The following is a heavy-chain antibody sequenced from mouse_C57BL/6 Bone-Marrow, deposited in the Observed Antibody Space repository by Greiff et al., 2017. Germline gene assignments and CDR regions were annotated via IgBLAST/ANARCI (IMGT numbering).Heavy chain of an antibody. CDR2: INPSNGGT. CDR3: ARITTVGYWYFDV. V-gene: IGHV1-53*01. D-gene: IGHD1-1*01. Sequence: QVQLQQPGTELVKPGASVKLSCKASGHTFTSYWMHWVKQRPGQGLEWIGNINPSNGGTNYNEKFKSKATLTVDKSSSTAYMQLSSLTSEDSAVYYCARITTVGYWYFDVWGTGTTVTVSS. J-gene: IGHJ1*03. CDR1: GHTFTSYW.